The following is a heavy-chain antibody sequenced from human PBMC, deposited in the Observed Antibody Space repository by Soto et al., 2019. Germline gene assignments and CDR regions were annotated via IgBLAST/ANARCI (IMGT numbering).Heavy chain of an antibody. Sequence: SETLSLTCTVSGGSIWRTDSYWGWIRQTPGKGLEWFGTVYYSGNTYYNPSLKTRITISVDTSNNQFSLDMNSMTAADTGVYYCVRHVSGSRQFDYWGQGTVVTVSS. CDR3: VRHVSGSRQFDY. V-gene: IGHV4-39*01. D-gene: IGHD2-8*01. CDR2: VYYSGNT. CDR1: GGSIWRTDSY. J-gene: IGHJ4*02.